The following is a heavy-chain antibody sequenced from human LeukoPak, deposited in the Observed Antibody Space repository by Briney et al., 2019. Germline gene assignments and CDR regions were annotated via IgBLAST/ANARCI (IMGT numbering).Heavy chain of an antibody. CDR2: ISGSGGST. V-gene: IGHV3-23*01. CDR1: GFTFSSYA. D-gene: IGHD6-19*01. J-gene: IGHJ4*02. Sequence: GSLRLSCAASGFTFSSYAMSWVRQAPGKGLEWVSAISGSGGSTYYADSVKGRFTISRDNSKNTLYLQMNSLRAEDTAVYYCAKSVSSGWNVGYWGQGTLVTVSS. CDR3: AKSVSSGWNVGY.